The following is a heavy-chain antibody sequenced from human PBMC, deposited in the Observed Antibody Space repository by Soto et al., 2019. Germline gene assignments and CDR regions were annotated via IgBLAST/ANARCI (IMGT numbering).Heavy chain of an antibody. D-gene: IGHD3-10*02. Sequence: PSETLSLTCTVSGGSITSGCHYWGWIRQYPGKGLEWIGHIYDSGNMYFYNPSIKSRVTISADTSRNQLSLSLNSLTAADTAVYYCARVDNRGYFSVLTDFLGQGILLTVSS. J-gene: IGHJ4*02. CDR3: ARVDNRGYFSVLTDF. CDR1: GGSITSGCHY. CDR2: IYDSGNMY. V-gene: IGHV4-31*03.